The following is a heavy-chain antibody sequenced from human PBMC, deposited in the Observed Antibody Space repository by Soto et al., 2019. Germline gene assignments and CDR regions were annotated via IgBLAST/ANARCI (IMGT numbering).Heavy chain of an antibody. Sequence: QVQLQQWGAGLLKPSETLSLTCAVYGGSFSDFYWSWVRQPPGRGLEWIGEINHSGSTNYNPSLKSRVIISVDTSKSQFSLSLSSVTAADTAVYYCAKGGRIVVGRWTLVDRGQGALVTVSS. CDR3: AKGGRIVVGRWTLVD. D-gene: IGHD2-21*01. CDR2: INHSGST. V-gene: IGHV4-34*01. J-gene: IGHJ4*02. CDR1: GGSFSDFY.